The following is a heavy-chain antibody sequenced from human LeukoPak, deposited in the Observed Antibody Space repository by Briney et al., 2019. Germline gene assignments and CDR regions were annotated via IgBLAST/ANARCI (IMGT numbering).Heavy chain of an antibody. CDR1: GGSISSYY. J-gene: IGHJ3*02. CDR2: IYPNGNT. Sequence: SETLSLTCTVSGGSISSYYWSWIRQPAGKGLEWIGRIYPNGNTNYNPSLKSRVTMSLDTSKNQFSLKLSSVTAADTAVFYCARDLPYPMDAFDIWGQGTMVTVSS. CDR3: ARDLPYPMDAFDI. V-gene: IGHV4-4*07.